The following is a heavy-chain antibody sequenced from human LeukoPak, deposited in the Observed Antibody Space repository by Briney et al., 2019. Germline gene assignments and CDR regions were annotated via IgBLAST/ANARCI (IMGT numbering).Heavy chain of an antibody. CDR2: ISGSGGST. D-gene: IGHD1-26*01. J-gene: IGHJ4*02. V-gene: IGHV3-23*01. Sequence: GGSLRLSCAASGFTFSSYAMNWVRQAPGKGLEWVSAISGSGGSTYYADSVKGRFTISRDNSKNTLYLQMNSLRAEDTAVYYCAKDQGPGGGERPDYWGQGTLVTVSS. CDR3: AKDQGPGGGERPDY. CDR1: GFTFSSYA.